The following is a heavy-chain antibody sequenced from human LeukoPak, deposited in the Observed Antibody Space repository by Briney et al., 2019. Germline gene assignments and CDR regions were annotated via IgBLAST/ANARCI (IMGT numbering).Heavy chain of an antibody. J-gene: IGHJ3*01. CDR2: IYPGDSNT. D-gene: IGHD2-21*02. Sequence: GESLKISCKGSENSFTSYWIGWVRQMPGKGLEGMGIIYPGDSNTRYSPSFQDQVTISVDKFISTAYLQWSSLKASDTAMYYCANLIGGDFAFDVWGQGTMVTVSS. CDR3: ANLIGGDFAFDV. CDR1: ENSFTSYW. V-gene: IGHV5-51*01.